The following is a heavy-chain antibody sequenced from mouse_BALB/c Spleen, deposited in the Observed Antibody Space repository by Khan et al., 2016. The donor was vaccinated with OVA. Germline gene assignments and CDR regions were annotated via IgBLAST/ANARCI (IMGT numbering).Heavy chain of an antibody. CDR3: ARDRIDN. Sequence: QVQLKQSGAELAKPGASVKMSCKASGYTFTSYSMHWVKQRPGQGLEWIGYINPSAGYTDYNQKFKDKATLTADKSSSTAYMQLNSLTSEDSAVYYCARDRIDNWGQGTTRTGSS. CDR2: INPSAGYT. CDR1: GYTFTSYS. V-gene: IGHV1-4*01. J-gene: IGHJ2*01.